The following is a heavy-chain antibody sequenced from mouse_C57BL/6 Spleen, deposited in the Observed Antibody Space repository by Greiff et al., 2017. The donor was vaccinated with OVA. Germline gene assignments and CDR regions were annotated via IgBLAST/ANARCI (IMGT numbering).Heavy chain of an antibody. J-gene: IGHJ2*01. V-gene: IGHV10-1*01. CDR2: IRSKSNNYAT. Sequence: EVHLVESGGGLVQPKGSLKLSCAASGFSFNTYAMNWVRQAPGKGLEWVARIRSKSNNYATYYADSVKDRFTIPRDDSDSMLYLQMNNLKTEDTAMYYCVRQGDWDDYFDDWGQGTTLTVSS. CDR3: VRQGDWDDYFDD. D-gene: IGHD4-1*01. CDR1: GFSFNTYA.